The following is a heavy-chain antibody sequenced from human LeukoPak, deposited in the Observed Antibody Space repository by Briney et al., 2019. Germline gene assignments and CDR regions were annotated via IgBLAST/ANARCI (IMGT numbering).Heavy chain of an antibody. CDR3: ARATWHY. J-gene: IGHJ4*02. V-gene: IGHV3-48*02. CDR2: ISSTSNTI. D-gene: IGHD4-11*01. Sequence: PGGSLRLSCAASGLTFSSYSMNWVCQAPGKGLEWVSYISSTSNTIYYADSVKGRFTISRDNAKNSLYLQMNSLRDEDTAVYYCARATWHYWGQGTLVTVSS. CDR1: GLTFSSYS.